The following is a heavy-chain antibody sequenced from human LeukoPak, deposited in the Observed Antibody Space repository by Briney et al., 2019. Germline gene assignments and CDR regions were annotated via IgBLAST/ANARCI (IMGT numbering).Heavy chain of an antibody. V-gene: IGHV3-48*02. CDR2: ISSSSSTI. D-gene: IGHD3-3*01. CDR1: GFTFSSYS. CDR3: GRDPGRKYDFWSGYWAVFDY. J-gene: IGHJ4*02. Sequence: PGGSLRLSCAASGFTFSSYSMNWGREAPGKGLERGSYISSSSSTIYYADSVKRRYTISRDNAKNSLSLQMNSLRDEDTAVYYCGRDPGRKYDFWSGYWAVFDYWGQGTLVTVSS.